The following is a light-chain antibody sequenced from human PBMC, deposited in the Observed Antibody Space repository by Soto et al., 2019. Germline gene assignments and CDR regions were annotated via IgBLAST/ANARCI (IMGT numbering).Light chain of an antibody. V-gene: IGKV1-39*01. Sequence: DIQMTQSPSSLSASVGDRVTITCRASESISTYLNWYQQKVGQAPKLLIYAASSLHRGVPSRFSGSGSGTDFTLTISSLQPQDFATYYCHQSHSTPGTFGQGTKVDIK. CDR1: ESISTY. J-gene: IGKJ1*01. CDR3: HQSHSTPGT. CDR2: AAS.